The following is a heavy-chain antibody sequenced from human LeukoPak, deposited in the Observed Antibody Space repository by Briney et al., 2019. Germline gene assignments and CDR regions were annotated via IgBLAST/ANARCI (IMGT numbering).Heavy chain of an antibody. CDR2: ISESGGST. D-gene: IGHD2-15*01. Sequence: GGSLRLSCAASGFTFSSYAMTWVRQAPGKGLEWVSTISESGGSTYFVDSVKGRFTISRDNSKNTLYLLMNSLRAEDTAVYYCAKDVERLDYFDYSGQGTLVTGSS. V-gene: IGHV3-23*01. J-gene: IGHJ4*02. CDR3: AKDVERLDYFDY. CDR1: GFTFSSYA.